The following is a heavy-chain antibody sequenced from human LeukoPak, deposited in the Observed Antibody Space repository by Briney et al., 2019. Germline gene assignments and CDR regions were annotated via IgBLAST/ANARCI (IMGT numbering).Heavy chain of an antibody. Sequence: PSETLSLTCAVYGGSFSGYYWSWLRQPPGKGLEWIGEINHSGSTNYNPSLKSRVTISVDTSKNQFSLMLSSVTAADTAVYYCARGWDRRYSSLNYDYYGMDVWGQGTTVTVSS. CDR1: GGSFSGYY. CDR3: ARGWDRRYSSLNYDYYGMDV. J-gene: IGHJ6*02. D-gene: IGHD6-13*01. CDR2: INHSGST. V-gene: IGHV4-34*01.